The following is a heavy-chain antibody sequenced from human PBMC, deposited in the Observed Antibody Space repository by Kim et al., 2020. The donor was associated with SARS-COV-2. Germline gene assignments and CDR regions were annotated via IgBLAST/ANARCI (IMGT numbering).Heavy chain of an antibody. CDR3: AKGVYYYGSGGIDY. CDR1: GFTFSSYA. V-gene: IGHV3-23*03. Sequence: GGSLRLSCAASGFTFSSYAMSWVRQAPGKGLEWVSVIYSGGSNTYYADSVKGRFTISRDNSKNTLYLQMNSLRAEDTAVYYCAKGVYYYGSGGIDYWGQGTLVTVSS. CDR2: IYSGGSNT. D-gene: IGHD3-10*01. J-gene: IGHJ4*02.